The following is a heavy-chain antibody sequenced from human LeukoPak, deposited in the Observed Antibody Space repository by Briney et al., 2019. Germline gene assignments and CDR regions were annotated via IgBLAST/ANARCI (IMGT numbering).Heavy chain of an antibody. Sequence: PGGSLRLSCAASELTLSSNYMSWIRQAPGRGLEWVSFIYSGGSTYYADSVRGRFIISKDNSKNTLYLQMNSLRAEDTALYYCARKSASGNYPLDYWGQGTLVTVSS. CDR2: IYSGGST. CDR1: ELTLSSNY. D-gene: IGHD3-10*01. V-gene: IGHV3-53*01. J-gene: IGHJ4*02. CDR3: ARKSASGNYPLDY.